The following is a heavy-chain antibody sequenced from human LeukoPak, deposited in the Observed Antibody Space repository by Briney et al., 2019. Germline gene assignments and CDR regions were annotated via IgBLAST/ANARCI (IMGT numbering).Heavy chain of an antibody. CDR3: ARGSYSSGWYAANAFDI. CDR2: INHSGST. Sequence: SETLSLTCAVYGGSFSGYYWSWIRQPPGKGLEWIGEINHSGSTNYNPSLKSRVTISVDTSKNQFSLKLSSVTAADTAVYYCARGSYSSGWYAANAFDIWGQGTIVTVSS. D-gene: IGHD6-19*01. V-gene: IGHV4-34*01. J-gene: IGHJ3*02. CDR1: GGSFSGYY.